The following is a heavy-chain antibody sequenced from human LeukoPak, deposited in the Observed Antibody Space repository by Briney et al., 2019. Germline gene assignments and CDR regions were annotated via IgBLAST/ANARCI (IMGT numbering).Heavy chain of an antibody. V-gene: IGHV1-2*02. CDR3: ARARGSSSWYGALRY. Sequence: GASVTVSCKASGYTFTGYYMHWVRQAPGQGLEWMGWINPNSGGTNYAQKFQGRVTMTRDTSISTAYMELRRLRSDDTAVYYCARARGSSSWYGALRYWGQGTLVTVSS. CDR1: GYTFTGYY. D-gene: IGHD6-13*01. CDR2: INPNSGGT. J-gene: IGHJ4*02.